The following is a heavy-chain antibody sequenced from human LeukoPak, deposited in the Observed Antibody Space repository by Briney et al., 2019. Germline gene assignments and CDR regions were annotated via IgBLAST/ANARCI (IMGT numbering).Heavy chain of an antibody. CDR1: GGSISSYY. CDR2: IYYSGST. CDR3: ARDLKAVGATTGWFDP. V-gene: IGHV4-59*01. J-gene: IGHJ5*02. D-gene: IGHD1-26*01. Sequence: NTSETLSLTCTVSGGSISSYYWSWIRQPPGKGLEWIGYIYYSGSTNYNPSLKSRVTISVDTSKNQFSLKLSSVTAADTAVYYCARDLKAVGATTGWFDPWGQGTLVTVSS.